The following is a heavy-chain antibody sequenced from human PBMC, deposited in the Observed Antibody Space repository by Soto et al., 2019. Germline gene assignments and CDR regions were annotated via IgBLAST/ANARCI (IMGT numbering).Heavy chain of an antibody. CDR3: AKGKSSNYVSHAFDV. CDR2: ISGGGGSI. J-gene: IGHJ3*01. D-gene: IGHD3-10*02. Sequence: PGGSLRLSCAASGFNFNTYAMSWVRQAPGKGLEWVSGISGGGGSIHYVDSVKGRFTISRDNSKNTLYLQMNSLRGEDTAVYYCAKGKSSNYVSHAFDVWGQGTTVTVSS. CDR1: GFNFNTYA. V-gene: IGHV3-23*01.